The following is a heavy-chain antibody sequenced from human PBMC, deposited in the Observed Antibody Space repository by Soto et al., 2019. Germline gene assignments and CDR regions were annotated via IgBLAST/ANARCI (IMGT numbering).Heavy chain of an antibody. CDR3: ARGDYYDSSGPNPWDYGMDV. Sequence: PVGSLRLSCAASGFTFSSYVMHWVRQAPGKGLEWVAVIWYDGSNKYYADSVKGRFTISRDNSKNTLYLQMNSLRAEDTAVYYCARGDYYDSSGPNPWDYGMDVWSQGTTVTFSS. J-gene: IGHJ6*02. V-gene: IGHV3-33*01. D-gene: IGHD3-22*01. CDR1: GFTFSSYV. CDR2: IWYDGSNK.